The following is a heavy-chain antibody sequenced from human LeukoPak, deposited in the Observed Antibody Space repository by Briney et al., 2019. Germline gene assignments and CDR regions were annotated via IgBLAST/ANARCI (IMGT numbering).Heavy chain of an antibody. V-gene: IGHV3-7*01. Sequence: PGGSLRLSCAASGFTFSSYWMSWVRQAPGKGLEWVANIKQDGSEKYYVDSVKGRFTIFRDNAKNSLYLQMNSLRAEDTAVYYCARDLQRRVSYFDYWGQGALVTVSS. CDR1: GFTFSSYW. CDR3: ARDLQRRVSYFDY. J-gene: IGHJ4*02. CDR2: IKQDGSEK. D-gene: IGHD2-2*01.